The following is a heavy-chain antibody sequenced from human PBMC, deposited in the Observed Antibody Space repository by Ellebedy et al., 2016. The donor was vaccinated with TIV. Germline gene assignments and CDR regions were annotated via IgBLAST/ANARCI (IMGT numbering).Heavy chain of an antibody. CDR1: GFDFSSYW. CDR2: IRNSGGST. CDR3: AKDNSGNYYYYGMDV. Sequence: GESLKISCAASGFDFSSYWMHWIRQVPGKGLEWVSSIRNSGGSTHYADSVKGWFTISRDNSKNTLYLQMNSLRAEDTAVYYCAKDNSGNYYYYGMDVWGQGTTVTVSS. J-gene: IGHJ6*02. D-gene: IGHD1-26*01. V-gene: IGHV3-23*01.